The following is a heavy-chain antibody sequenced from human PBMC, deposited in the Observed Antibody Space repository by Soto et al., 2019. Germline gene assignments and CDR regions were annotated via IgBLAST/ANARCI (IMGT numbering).Heavy chain of an antibody. CDR1: GYTFTSYA. V-gene: IGHV1-3*01. D-gene: IGHD2-15*01. Sequence: ASVKVSCKASGYTFTSYAMHWVRQAPGQRLEWMGWINAGNGNTKYSQKFQGRVTITRDTSASTAYMELSSLRSDDTAVYYCARGKIDIVVVVAATGAFDIWGQGTMVTVSS. CDR2: INAGNGNT. CDR3: ARGKIDIVVVVAATGAFDI. J-gene: IGHJ3*02.